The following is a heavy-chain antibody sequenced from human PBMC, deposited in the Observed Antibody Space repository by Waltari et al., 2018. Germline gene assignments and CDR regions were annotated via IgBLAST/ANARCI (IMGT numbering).Heavy chain of an antibody. CDR1: GFTFGDYA. J-gene: IGHJ3*02. CDR3: TPSIVVVTAIQTDNAFDI. CDR2: IRSKAYGGTT. Sequence: EVQLVESGGGLVQPGRSLRLSCTASGFTFGDYAMSWVRQAPGKGREWVGFIRSKAYGGTTEYAASVKGRFTISRDDSKSIAYLQMNSLKTEDTAVYYCTPSIVVVTAIQTDNAFDIWGQGTMVTVSS. D-gene: IGHD2-21*02. V-gene: IGHV3-49*04.